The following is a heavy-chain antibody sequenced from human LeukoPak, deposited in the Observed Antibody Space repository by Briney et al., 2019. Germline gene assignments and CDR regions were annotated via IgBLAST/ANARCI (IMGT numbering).Heavy chain of an antibody. D-gene: IGHD2-15*01. CDR3: TTANIVVVVAALREVRDY. J-gene: IGHJ4*02. V-gene: IGHV3-15*01. CDR2: IKRKIGGGTT. Sequence: GGSLRLSCAASGFTFSNAWMSWVRQGPGKGLEWVGRIKRKIGGGTTDYAASVKGRFNSSRNDSKNSLSLQMNSLKTEDTAVYYCTTANIVVVVAALREVRDYWGQGTLVTVSS. CDR1: GFTFSNAW.